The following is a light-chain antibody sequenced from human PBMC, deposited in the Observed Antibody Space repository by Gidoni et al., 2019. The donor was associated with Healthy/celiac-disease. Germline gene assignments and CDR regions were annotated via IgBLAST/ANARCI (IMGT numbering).Light chain of an antibody. J-gene: IGLJ3*02. CDR1: SSNIGAGYD. V-gene: IGLV1-40*01. CDR2: DSN. CDR3: QSYDSSLSASGV. Sequence: QSVLTPPPSVSGAPGQRVTISCTGSSSNIGAGYDVHWYPQLPGTAPKLLIYDSNNRPSGVPDRFSGSKSGTSASLAITGLQAEDEADYYCQSYDSSLSASGVFGGGTKLTVL.